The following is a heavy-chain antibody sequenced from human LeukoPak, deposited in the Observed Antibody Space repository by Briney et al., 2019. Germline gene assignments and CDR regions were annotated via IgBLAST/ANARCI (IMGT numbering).Heavy chain of an antibody. CDR1: GFTFSSYA. Sequence: GGSLRLSCAASGFTFSSYAMHWVRQAPGKGLEWVAVISYDGSNKYYADSVKGRFTISRDNSKNTLYLQMNSLRAEDTAVYYCARELGMDFDYWGQGTLVTVSS. J-gene: IGHJ4*02. CDR2: ISYDGSNK. CDR3: ARELGMDFDY. D-gene: IGHD7-27*01. V-gene: IGHV3-30-3*01.